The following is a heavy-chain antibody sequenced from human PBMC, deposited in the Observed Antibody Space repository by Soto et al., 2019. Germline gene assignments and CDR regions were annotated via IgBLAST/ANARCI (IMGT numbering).Heavy chain of an antibody. CDR1: GGTFSSYA. Sequence: SVKVSCKASGGTFSSYAISWVRQAPGQGLEWVGGIIPIFGTANYAQKFQGRVTITADESTSTAYMELSSLRSEDTAVYYCARSISDYYDSSGHNWFDPWGQGTLVTVSS. CDR3: ARSISDYYDSSGHNWFDP. CDR2: IIPIFGTA. V-gene: IGHV1-69*13. D-gene: IGHD3-22*01. J-gene: IGHJ5*02.